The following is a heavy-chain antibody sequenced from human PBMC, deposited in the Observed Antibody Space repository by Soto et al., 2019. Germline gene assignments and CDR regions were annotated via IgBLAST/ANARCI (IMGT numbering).Heavy chain of an antibody. CDR2: IYYSGST. J-gene: IGHJ4*02. CDR1: GGSISSSSYY. V-gene: IGHV4-39*01. Sequence: SETLSLTCTVSGGSISSSSYYWGWIRQPPGKGLEWIGSIYYSGSTYYNPSLKSRVTISVDTSKNQFSLKLSSVTAADTAVYYCAKTAKYYYGSGRNYYFDYCGQGTLVTVS. CDR3: AKTAKYYYGSGRNYYFDY. D-gene: IGHD3-10*01.